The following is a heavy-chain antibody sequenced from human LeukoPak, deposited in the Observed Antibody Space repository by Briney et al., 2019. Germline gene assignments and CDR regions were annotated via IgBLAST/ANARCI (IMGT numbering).Heavy chain of an antibody. CDR1: GGSISSYY. D-gene: IGHD1-1*01. CDR2: IYYSGST. V-gene: IGHV4-59*01. Sequence: NPSETLSLTCTVSGGSISSYYWSWIRQPPGKGLEWIGYIYYSGSTNYNPSLKSRVTISVDTSKNQFSLKLSSVTAADTAVYYCARDSPLERSFDYWGQGTLVTVSS. J-gene: IGHJ4*02. CDR3: ARDSPLERSFDY.